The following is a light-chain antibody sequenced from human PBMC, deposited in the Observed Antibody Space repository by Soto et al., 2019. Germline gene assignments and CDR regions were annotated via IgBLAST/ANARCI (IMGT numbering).Light chain of an antibody. J-gene: IGLJ1*01. CDR1: SGEVGGYNY. V-gene: IGLV2-8*01. CDR2: EVS. CDR3: SSYAGSNNYV. Sequence: QSVLTQPPSASGSPGKSVTLSCTGTSGEVGGYNYVSWYQQHPGKAPKLMIFEVSERPSGVPDRFSASKSGNTASLTVSGLQAEDEADCYCSSYAGSNNYVFGTGTKVTVL.